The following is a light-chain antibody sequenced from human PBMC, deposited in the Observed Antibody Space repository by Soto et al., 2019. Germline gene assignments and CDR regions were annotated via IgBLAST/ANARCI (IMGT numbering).Light chain of an antibody. Sequence: AVRMTQSPSSFSASTGDRVTIPCRASQGISSYLAWYQQTPGKAPELRIYAASTLQSGVPSRLSGSGSGTDFTLTISCMQSQDSATYYXXXYYSYPTFGQGTKVYIK. CDR2: AAS. J-gene: IGKJ1*01. CDR3: XXYYSYPT. CDR1: QGISSY. V-gene: IGKV1-8*01.